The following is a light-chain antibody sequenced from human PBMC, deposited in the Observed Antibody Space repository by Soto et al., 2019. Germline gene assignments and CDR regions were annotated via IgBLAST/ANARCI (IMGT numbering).Light chain of an antibody. J-gene: IGKJ1*01. Sequence: EIVLTQSPATLSLSPGERATLSCRASQSVSGYLAWYQQKPGQAPRLLIYDASSRANGIPARFTGSGSGTDFSLTISSLEPEDFAVYYCQQYYSTPPAFGQGTKVEIK. V-gene: IGKV3-11*01. CDR1: QSVSGY. CDR3: QQYYSTPPA. CDR2: DAS.